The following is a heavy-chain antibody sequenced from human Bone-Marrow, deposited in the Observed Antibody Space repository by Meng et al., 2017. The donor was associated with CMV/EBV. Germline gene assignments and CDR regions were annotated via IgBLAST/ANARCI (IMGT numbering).Heavy chain of an antibody. CDR2: IRYDGSNE. D-gene: IGHD1-7*01. CDR1: GFTFSSYG. J-gene: IGHJ6*02. CDR3: AKDQLPIYCYYGMDV. Sequence: GESLKISCAASGFTFSSYGMHWVRQAPGKGLEWVAFIRYDGSNEYYEDSVKGRITISRDNSKNTLYLQMNSLRAEETAVYYCAKDQLPIYCYYGMDVWGQGTMVTVSS. V-gene: IGHV3-30*02.